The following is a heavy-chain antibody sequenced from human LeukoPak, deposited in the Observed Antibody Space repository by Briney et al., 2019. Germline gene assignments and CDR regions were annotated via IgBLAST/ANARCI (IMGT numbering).Heavy chain of an antibody. V-gene: IGHV1-8*03. CDR1: GYTFTGYY. Sequence: ASVKVSCKASGYTFTGYYMHWVRQAPGQGLEWMGWMNPNSGNTGYAQKFQGRVTITRNTSISTAYMELSSLRSEDTAVYYCARGRAKRCSGGSCYFDYWGQGTLVTVS. J-gene: IGHJ4*02. CDR3: ARGRAKRCSGGSCYFDY. D-gene: IGHD2-15*01. CDR2: MNPNSGNT.